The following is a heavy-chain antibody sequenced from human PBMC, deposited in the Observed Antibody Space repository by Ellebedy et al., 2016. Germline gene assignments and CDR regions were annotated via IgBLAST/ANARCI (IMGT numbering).Heavy chain of an antibody. CDR2: INAGNGNT. V-gene: IGHV1-3*01. CDR3: ARFRGGKAAAGYYFDY. CDR1: GYTFTSYA. J-gene: IGHJ4*02. D-gene: IGHD6-13*01. Sequence: ASVKVSCKASGYTFTSYAMHWVRQAPGQRLEWMGWINAGNGNTKYSQKFQGRVTITRDTSASTAYMELSSLRSEDTAVYYCARFRGGKAAAGYYFDYWGQGTLVTVSS.